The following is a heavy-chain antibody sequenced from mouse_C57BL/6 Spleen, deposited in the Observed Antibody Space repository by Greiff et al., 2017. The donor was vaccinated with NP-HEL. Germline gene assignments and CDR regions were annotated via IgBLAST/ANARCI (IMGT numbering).Heavy chain of an antibody. V-gene: IGHV5-4*01. D-gene: IGHD3-1*01. CDR2: ISDGGSYT. Sequence: DVHLVESGGGLVKPGGSLKLSCAASGFTFSSYAMSWVRQTPEKRLEWVATISDGGSYTYYPDNVKGRFTISRDNAKNNLYLQMSHLKSEDTAMYYCARDRGSFRDYYFDYWGQGTTLTVSS. CDR3: ARDRGSFRDYYFDY. CDR1: GFTFSSYA. J-gene: IGHJ2*01.